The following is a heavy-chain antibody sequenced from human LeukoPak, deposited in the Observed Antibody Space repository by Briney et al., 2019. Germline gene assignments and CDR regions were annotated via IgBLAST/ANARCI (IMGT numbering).Heavy chain of an antibody. CDR2: ISSSGST. D-gene: IGHD2-15*01. CDR1: VDSPSSGDYY. Sequence: PSETLSLTCTVSVDSPSSGDYYWSWLRQPAGKGLEWIGRISSSGSTNYNPSLKSRVTISVDTSKNQFSLKLSSVTAADTAVYFCARLGGAFYYYYYMDVWGKGTTVTISS. CDR3: ARLGGAFYYYYYMDV. J-gene: IGHJ6*03. V-gene: IGHV4-61*02.